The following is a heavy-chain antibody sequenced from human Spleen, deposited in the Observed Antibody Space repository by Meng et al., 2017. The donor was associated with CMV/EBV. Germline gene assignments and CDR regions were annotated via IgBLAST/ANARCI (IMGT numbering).Heavy chain of an antibody. CDR1: GFLFSSYS. V-gene: IGHV3-21*01. D-gene: IGHD2-2*01. CDR2: ISSSSAYI. J-gene: IGHJ3*02. CDR3: ARGLLSFPFHVSDI. Sequence: GESLKISCAASGFLFSSYSMNWVRQAPGKGLEWVSSISSSSAYIYYADSVKGRFTISRDNAKGSLYLQMNSLRAEDTAVYYCARGLLSFPFHVSDIWGQGTMVTVSS.